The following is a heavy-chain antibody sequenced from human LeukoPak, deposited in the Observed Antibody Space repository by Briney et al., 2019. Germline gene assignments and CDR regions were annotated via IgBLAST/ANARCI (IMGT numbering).Heavy chain of an antibody. J-gene: IGHJ5*02. CDR3: ARSNYGGKRWFDP. V-gene: IGHV1-8*01. CDR1: EYTFTSYD. D-gene: IGHD4-23*01. CDR2: MNPHSGNT. Sequence: ASVKVSCKASEYTFTSYDFYWVRQATAEGLEWLGWMNPHSGNTGYAQQFQGRVTITSDTSINTAYMELSSLTSEDTAVYFCARSNYGGKRWFDPWGQGTLVIVSS.